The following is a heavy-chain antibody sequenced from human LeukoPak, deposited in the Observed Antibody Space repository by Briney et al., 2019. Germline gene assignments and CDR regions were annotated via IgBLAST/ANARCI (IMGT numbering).Heavy chain of an antibody. D-gene: IGHD6-25*01. CDR2: TRNKANSYTT. J-gene: IGHJ4*02. CDR1: GFTFSDHY. V-gene: IGHV3-72*01. Sequence: PEGSVRLSCAASGFTFSDHYVDWVRQAPGKGLEWVGRTRNKANSYTTEYAASVKGRFTISRDDSKNSLYLQMNSLKTEDTAVYYCARVRSSGYFDYWGQGTLVTASS. CDR3: ARVRSSGYFDY.